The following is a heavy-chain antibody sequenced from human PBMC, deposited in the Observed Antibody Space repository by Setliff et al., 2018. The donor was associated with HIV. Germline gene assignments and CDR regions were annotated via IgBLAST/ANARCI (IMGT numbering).Heavy chain of an antibody. CDR3: VRPIVGDTARYFDY. D-gene: IGHD1-26*01. V-gene: IGHV4-34*01. CDR2: IYYSGST. CDR1: GGSFSGHY. Sequence: PSETLSLTCAVYGGSFSGHYWSWIRQPPGKGLEWIGSIYYSGSTYNNPSLKSRVTTSVDTSKNQFSLKLSSVTAADTAVYYCVRPIVGDTARYFDYWGQGTLVTVSS. J-gene: IGHJ4*02.